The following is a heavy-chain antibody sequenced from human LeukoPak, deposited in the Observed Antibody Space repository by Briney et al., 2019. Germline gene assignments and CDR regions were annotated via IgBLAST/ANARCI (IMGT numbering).Heavy chain of an antibody. CDR3: AKGTTTLVVTKIDY. V-gene: IGHV3-23*01. CDR2: ISGSGGST. Sequence: GGSLRLSCAASGFTVSSNYMSWVRQAPGEGLEWVSVISGSGGSTYYADSVKGRFTISRDNSKNTLYLQMNSLRAEDTAVYYCAKGTTTLVVTKIDYWGQGTLVTVSS. D-gene: IGHD4-23*01. J-gene: IGHJ4*02. CDR1: GFTVSSNY.